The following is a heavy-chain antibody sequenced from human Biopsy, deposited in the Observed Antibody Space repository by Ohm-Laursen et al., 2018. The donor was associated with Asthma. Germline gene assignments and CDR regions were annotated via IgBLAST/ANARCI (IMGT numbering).Heavy chain of an antibody. J-gene: IGHJ2*01. CDR2: ISYSGST. V-gene: IGHV4-61*01. CDR1: GGSVSSGSYY. CDR3: ARVPTTLRYFDL. Sequence: SDTPSLTCPVSGGSVSSGSYYWSWIRQPPGKGLAWVSYISYSGSTDYNPSLKSRLTISMDTSKNQFSLKLSSVTAADTAVYYCARVPTTLRYFDLWGRGTLVTVSS. D-gene: IGHD2-15*01.